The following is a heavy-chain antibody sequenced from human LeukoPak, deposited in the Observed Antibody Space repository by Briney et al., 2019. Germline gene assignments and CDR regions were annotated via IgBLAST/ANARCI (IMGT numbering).Heavy chain of an antibody. CDR1: GGSISSYY. Sequence: SETLSLTCTVSGGSISSYYWSWIRQPPGKGLEWIGYIYYSGSTNYNPSLKSRVTISVDTSKNQFSLKLSSVTAADTAVYYCARGGGDLKYYDFWSGPRGGIDYWGQGTLVTVSS. D-gene: IGHD3-3*01. CDR2: IYYSGST. V-gene: IGHV4-59*08. J-gene: IGHJ4*02. CDR3: ARGGGDLKYYDFWSGPRGGIDY.